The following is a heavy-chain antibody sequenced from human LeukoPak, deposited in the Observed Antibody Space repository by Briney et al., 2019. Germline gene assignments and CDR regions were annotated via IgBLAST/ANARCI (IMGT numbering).Heavy chain of an antibody. J-gene: IGHJ4*02. CDR2: ISWDGGST. CDR1: GFTFDDYT. D-gene: IGHD3-16*02. CDR3: AKDTGGRLRLGELSPYFDY. Sequence: PGGSLRLSCAASGFTFDDYTMHWVRRAPGKGLEWVSLISWDGGSTYYADSVKGRFTISRDNSKNSLYLQMNSLRTEDTALYYCAKDTGGRLRLGELSPYFDYWGQGTLVTVSS. V-gene: IGHV3-43*01.